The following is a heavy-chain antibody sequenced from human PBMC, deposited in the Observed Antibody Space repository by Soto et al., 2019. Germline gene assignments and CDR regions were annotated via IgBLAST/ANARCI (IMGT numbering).Heavy chain of an antibody. CDR3: AKDLYMVRGPPTGH. Sequence: LRLSCAASGFTFSSYAMSWVRQAPGKGLEWVSAISGSGGSTYYADSVKGRFTISRDNSKNTLYLQMNSLRAEDTAVYYCAKDLYMVRGPPTGHWGQGTLVTVSS. D-gene: IGHD3-10*01. J-gene: IGHJ4*02. CDR1: GFTFSSYA. V-gene: IGHV3-23*01. CDR2: ISGSGGST.